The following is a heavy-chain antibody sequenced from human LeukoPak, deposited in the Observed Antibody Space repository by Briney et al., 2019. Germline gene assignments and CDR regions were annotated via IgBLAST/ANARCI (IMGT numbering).Heavy chain of an antibody. CDR3: AGFASYGGKIDY. J-gene: IGHJ4*02. D-gene: IGHD4-23*01. CDR2: IYYSGST. CDR1: GGSISSYY. V-gene: IGHV4-59*01. Sequence: PSETLSLTCTVSGGSISSYYWSWIRQPPGKGLEWIGYIYYSGSTNYNPSLKSRVTISVDTSKNQFSLKLSSVTAADTAVYYCAGFASYGGKIDYWGQGTLVIVSS.